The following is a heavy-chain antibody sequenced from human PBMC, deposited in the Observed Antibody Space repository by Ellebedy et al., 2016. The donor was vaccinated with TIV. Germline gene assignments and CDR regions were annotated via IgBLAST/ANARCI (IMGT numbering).Heavy chain of an antibody. CDR2: IFYSGTT. Sequence: MPSETLSLTCTVSGGSISSFYWSWIRQPPGKGLEWIGYIFYSGTTNYNPSLKSRVTISVDTSKNQISLRPISVTAADTAVYYCARSPYSSGWFPDYYYYYGMDVWGQGTTVTVSS. CDR3: ARSPYSSGWFPDYYYYYGMDV. CDR1: GGSISSFY. J-gene: IGHJ6*02. D-gene: IGHD6-19*01. V-gene: IGHV4-59*01.